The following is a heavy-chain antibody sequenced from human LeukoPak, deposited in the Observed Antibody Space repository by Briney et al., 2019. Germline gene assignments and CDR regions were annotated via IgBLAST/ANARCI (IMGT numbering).Heavy chain of an antibody. CDR3: ARTTEGGYTYGYFYYYYMDV. D-gene: IGHD5-18*01. Sequence: SETLSLTCTVSGGSISSYYWSWIRQPPGKGLEWSGYIFYSGSTNYNPSLKSRVTISVDTSKNQFSLKLTSVTAADTAVYYCARTTEGGYTYGYFYYYYMDVWGKGTTVTIS. CDR1: GGSISSYY. CDR2: IFYSGST. V-gene: IGHV4-59*01. J-gene: IGHJ6*03.